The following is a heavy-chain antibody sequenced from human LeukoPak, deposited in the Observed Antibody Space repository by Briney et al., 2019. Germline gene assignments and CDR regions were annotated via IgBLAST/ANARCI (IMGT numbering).Heavy chain of an antibody. CDR3: ARDLSPDVEMATIGYDY. CDR2: ISSSSSYI. D-gene: IGHD5-24*01. Sequence: GGSLRLSCAASGFTFSSYSMNWVHQAPGKGLEWVSSISSSSSYIYYADSVKGRFTISRDNAKNSLYLQMNSLRAEDTAVYYCARDLSPDVEMATIGYDYWGQGTLVTVSS. V-gene: IGHV3-21*01. J-gene: IGHJ4*02. CDR1: GFTFSSYS.